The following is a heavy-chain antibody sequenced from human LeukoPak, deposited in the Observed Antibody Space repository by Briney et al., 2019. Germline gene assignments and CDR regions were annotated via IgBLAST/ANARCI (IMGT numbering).Heavy chain of an antibody. CDR3: ARGSSGWYNYHYYYMDV. CDR1: GFTFDDYG. CDR2: INWNGGST. J-gene: IGHJ6*03. V-gene: IGHV3-20*04. Sequence: PGGSLRLSXAASGFTFDDYGMSWVRQAPGKGMEWVSDINWNGGSTGYADSVKGRFTISRDNAKNSLYLQMNSLRAEDTALYYCARGSSGWYNYHYYYMDVWGKGTTVTVSS. D-gene: IGHD6-19*01.